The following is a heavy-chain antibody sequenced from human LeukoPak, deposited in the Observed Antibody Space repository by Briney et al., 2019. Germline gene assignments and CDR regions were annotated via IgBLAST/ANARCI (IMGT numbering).Heavy chain of an antibody. Sequence: GGSLRLSCAASGFTFTSYPLHWVRQAPGKGLEWVAVISFDGSSKYYADSVKGRFTISRDNSENTLYVQMNSLRAEDTAVYYCAHVGSCTAGTCVPGGYWGQGALVTVSS. CDR1: GFTFTSYP. V-gene: IGHV3-30-3*01. CDR3: AHVGSCTAGTCVPGGY. D-gene: IGHD1-1*01. J-gene: IGHJ4*02. CDR2: ISFDGSSK.